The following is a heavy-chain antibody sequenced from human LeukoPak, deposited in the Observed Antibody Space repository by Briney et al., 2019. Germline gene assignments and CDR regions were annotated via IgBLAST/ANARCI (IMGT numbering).Heavy chain of an antibody. CDR2: INSDGSTT. CDR1: GFTFSSYW. Sequence: QPGGSLRLSCATFGFTFSSYWMHWVRQAPGKGLVWVSCINSDGSTTNYADSVKGRFTISRDNAKNTLYLQMDSLRAEDTAVYYCARGRYCSGGSCYVYWGQGTLVTVSS. CDR3: ARGRYCSGGSCYVY. V-gene: IGHV3-74*01. D-gene: IGHD2-15*01. J-gene: IGHJ4*02.